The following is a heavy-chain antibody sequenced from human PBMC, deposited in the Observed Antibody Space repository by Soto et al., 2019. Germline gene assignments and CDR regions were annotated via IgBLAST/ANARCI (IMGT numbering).Heavy chain of an antibody. J-gene: IGHJ4*02. Sequence: QVQLQESGPGLVKPSQTLSLTCTVSGGSISSGGYYWSWIRQHPGKGLEWIGYIYDSGSTYYNPSLKSRGTISVDTSKNQFSLKLSSVTAADTAVYYCARSPEATVTAFDYWGQGTLVTVSS. CDR3: ARSPEATVTAFDY. CDR2: IYDSGST. D-gene: IGHD4-17*01. V-gene: IGHV4-31*03. CDR1: GGSISSGGYY.